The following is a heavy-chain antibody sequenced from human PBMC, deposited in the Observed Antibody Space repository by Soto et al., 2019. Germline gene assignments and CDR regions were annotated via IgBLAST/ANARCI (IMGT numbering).Heavy chain of an antibody. J-gene: IGHJ4*02. D-gene: IGHD6-19*01. CDR2: IKSKTDGGTT. V-gene: IGHV3-15*01. CDR3: TTEGIAVAGTYFDY. Sequence: GESLKISCAASGFTFSNAWMSWVRQAPGKGLEWVGRIKSKTDGGTTDYAAPVKGRFTISRDDSKNTLYLQMNSLKTEDTAVYYCTTEGIAVAGTYFDYWGQGTLVT. CDR1: GFTFSNAW.